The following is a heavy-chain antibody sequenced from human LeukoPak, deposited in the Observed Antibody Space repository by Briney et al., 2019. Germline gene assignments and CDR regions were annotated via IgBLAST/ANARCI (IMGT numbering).Heavy chain of an antibody. D-gene: IGHD2-2*01. CDR1: GFTFSSYA. CDR2: ISGSGGST. Sequence: GGSLRLSCAASGFTFSSYAMSWVRQAPGKGLEWVSAISGSGGSTYYADSVKGRFTIPRDNSKNTLYLQMNSLKTEDTAVYYCTTGYIVVVPAATNPSDYWGQGTLVTVSS. CDR3: TTGYIVVVPAATNPSDY. J-gene: IGHJ4*02. V-gene: IGHV3-23*01.